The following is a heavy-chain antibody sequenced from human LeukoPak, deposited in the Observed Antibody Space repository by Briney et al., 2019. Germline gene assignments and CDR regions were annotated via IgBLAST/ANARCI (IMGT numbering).Heavy chain of an antibody. D-gene: IGHD2-2*01. V-gene: IGHV4-30-2*01. Sequence: SQTLSLTCAVSGGSISSGGYSWSWIRQPPGKGLEWIGYIYHSGSTYYNPSLKSRVTISVDRSKNQFSLKLSSVTAADTAVYYCASSTLVPAAFDHWGQGTLVTVSS. CDR2: IYHSGST. CDR3: ASSTLVPAAFDH. CDR1: GGSISSGGYS. J-gene: IGHJ4*02.